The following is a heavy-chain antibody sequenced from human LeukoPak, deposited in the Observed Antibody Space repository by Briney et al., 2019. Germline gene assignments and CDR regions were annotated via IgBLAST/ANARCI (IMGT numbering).Heavy chain of an antibody. CDR2: IYHSGTT. D-gene: IGHD6-19*01. CDR3: ARTMAGSFFAFDI. J-gene: IGHJ3*02. V-gene: IGHV4-4*02. CDR1: GGSISGSEW. Sequence: SETLSLTCAVSGGSISGSEWWSWVRQSPGKGLEWIGEIYHSGTTNYNPSLKSRVTISLDTSKNQFSLNLSSVTAADTAVYYCARTMAGSFFAFDIRGQGTMVTVSS.